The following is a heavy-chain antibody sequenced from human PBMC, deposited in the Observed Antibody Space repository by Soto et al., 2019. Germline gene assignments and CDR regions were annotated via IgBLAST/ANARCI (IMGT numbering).Heavy chain of an antibody. CDR2: IIPIFGTA. CDR3: ARGEVTQDYYYYGMDV. CDR1: GGTFSSYA. V-gene: IGHV1-69*13. D-gene: IGHD4-4*01. Sequence: SVKVSCKASGGTFSSYAISWVRQAPGQGLEWMGGIIPIFGTANHAQKFQGRVTITADESTSTAYMELSSLRSEDTAVYYCARGEVTQDYYYYGMDVWGQGTTVTVSS. J-gene: IGHJ6*02.